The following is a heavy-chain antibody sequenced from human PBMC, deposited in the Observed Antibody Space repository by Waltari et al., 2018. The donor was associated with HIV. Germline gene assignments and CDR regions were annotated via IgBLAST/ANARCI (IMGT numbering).Heavy chain of an antibody. CDR3: ARTNYYDY. J-gene: IGHJ4*02. CDR1: GFTFSTSG. V-gene: IGHV3-64*01. D-gene: IGHD2-8*01. CDR2: ISSNGGTT. Sequence: EVHLVQSGGGLVQPGESLRLSCEASGFTFSTSGMNWVRQAPGRGLEYVAGISSNGGTTSYANSVKGRFTISRDNSKNTLYLQMGSLRAEDTAVYYCARTNYYDYWGQGALVTVSS.